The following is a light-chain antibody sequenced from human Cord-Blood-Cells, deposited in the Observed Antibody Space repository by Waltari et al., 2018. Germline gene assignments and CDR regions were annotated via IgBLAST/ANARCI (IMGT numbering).Light chain of an antibody. Sequence: SYELTQPPSVSVSPGQTARITCSGDALPKQYAYWYQQKPGQAPVLVIYKDSERPSGIPERFSCSSSGTTVTLTSSGGQAEDEADYYCQSADSSGTYWVFGGGTKLTVL. CDR3: QSADSSGTYWV. J-gene: IGLJ3*02. CDR1: ALPKQY. V-gene: IGLV3-25*03. CDR2: KDS.